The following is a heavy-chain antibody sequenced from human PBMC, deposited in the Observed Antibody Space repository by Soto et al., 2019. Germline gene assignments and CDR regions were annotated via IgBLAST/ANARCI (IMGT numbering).Heavy chain of an antibody. V-gene: IGHV4-30-2*01. CDR3: ARAVTPYFGTWFDP. CDR1: GGSITSGNSYS. J-gene: IGHJ5*02. Sequence: ASETLSLTCSVSGGSITSGNSYSWSWIRQPPGKGLEWIGSISHTGSTSYNPSLKSRVSMSVDKSKNQFSLKLSSVTAADMAVYYCARAVTPYFGTWFDPWGQGTLVTVS. CDR2: ISHTGST. D-gene: IGHD3-10*01.